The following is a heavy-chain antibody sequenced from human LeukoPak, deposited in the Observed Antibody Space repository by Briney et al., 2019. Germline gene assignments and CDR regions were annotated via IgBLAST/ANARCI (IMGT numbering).Heavy chain of an antibody. V-gene: IGHV1-8*01. CDR3: ARRPGRYSSSSELWLDA. Sequence: ASVTVSCKASGYTFTSYVLNWLRQATGQGLEWMGWMNPYSGNTGYPQKFQGRVTITRNTSITTAYMELSSLRSEDTAVYYCARRPGRYSSSSELWLDAWGQGTLVTVCS. J-gene: IGHJ5*02. CDR1: GYTFTSYV. D-gene: IGHD6-6*01. CDR2: MNPYSGNT.